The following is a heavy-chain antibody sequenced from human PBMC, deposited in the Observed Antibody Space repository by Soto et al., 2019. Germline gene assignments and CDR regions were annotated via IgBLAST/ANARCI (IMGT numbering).Heavy chain of an antibody. CDR2: IKPDGSDK. D-gene: IGHD3-22*01. CDR1: GFTFSNYW. J-gene: IGHJ4*02. Sequence: PGGSLRLSCAASGFTFSNYWMSWVRQAPGKGLEWVANIKPDGSDKYYVDSVKGRFTISRDNAKNSLYLQMNSLRAEDTAVYSCQMGNYSDSNGGYWGQGTLVTVSS. V-gene: IGHV3-7*05. CDR3: QMGNYSDSNGGY.